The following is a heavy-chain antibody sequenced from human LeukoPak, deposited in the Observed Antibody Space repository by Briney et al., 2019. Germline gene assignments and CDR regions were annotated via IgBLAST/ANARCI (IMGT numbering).Heavy chain of an antibody. D-gene: IGHD2-2*01. CDR3: ARAAGYCSSTSCYVFDY. CDR2: ISAYNGST. CDR1: GYTFTSYG. J-gene: IGHJ4*02. Sequence: GASVKVSCKASGYTFTSYGISWVRQAPGQGLEWMGWISAYNGSTNYAQKLQGRVTMTTDTSTSTAYMELRSLRSDDTAVYYCARAAGYCSSTSCYVFDYWGQGTLVTVSS. V-gene: IGHV1-18*04.